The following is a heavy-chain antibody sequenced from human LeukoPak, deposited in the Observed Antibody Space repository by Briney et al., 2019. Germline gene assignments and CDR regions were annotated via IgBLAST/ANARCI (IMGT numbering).Heavy chain of an antibody. Sequence: GGSLRLSCAASGFTFSSYGMHWVRQAPGKGLEWVAVISYDGSNKYYADSVKGRFTISRDNSKNTLYLQMNSLRAEDMAVYYCAKEKGDCSGGSCVWYYYYGMDVWGQGTTVTVSS. CDR3: AKEKGDCSGGSCVWYYYYGMDV. D-gene: IGHD2-15*01. J-gene: IGHJ6*02. CDR1: GFTFSSYG. CDR2: ISYDGSNK. V-gene: IGHV3-30*18.